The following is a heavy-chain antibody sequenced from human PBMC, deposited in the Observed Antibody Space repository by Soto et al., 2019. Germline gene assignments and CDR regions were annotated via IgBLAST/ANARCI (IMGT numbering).Heavy chain of an antibody. CDR2: IWYDGSNK. CDR1: GFTFSSYG. J-gene: IGHJ3*02. V-gene: IGHV3-33*01. CDR3: ARFPYYYDSSGYGDAFDI. D-gene: IGHD3-22*01. Sequence: QVQLVESGGGVVQPGRSLRLSCAASGFTFSSYGMHWVRQAPGKGLEWVAVIWYDGSNKYYADSVTGRFTISRDNSKNSLYLQMNSLKAEDTAVYYCARFPYYYDSSGYGDAFDIWGQGTMVTVSS.